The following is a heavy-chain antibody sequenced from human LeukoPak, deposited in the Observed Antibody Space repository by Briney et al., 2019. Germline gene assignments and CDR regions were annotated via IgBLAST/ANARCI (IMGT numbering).Heavy chain of an antibody. Sequence: SQTLSLTCTVSGGSISSGGYYWSWIRQHPGKGLEWIGYIYYSGSTYYNPSLRSRVTISVDTSKNQFSLKLSSVTAADTAVYYCASSPDYPTRRGGGYYFDYWGQGTLVTVSS. J-gene: IGHJ4*02. CDR2: IYYSGST. CDR3: ASSPDYPTRRGGGYYFDY. CDR1: GGSISSGGYY. D-gene: IGHD4-11*01. V-gene: IGHV4-31*03.